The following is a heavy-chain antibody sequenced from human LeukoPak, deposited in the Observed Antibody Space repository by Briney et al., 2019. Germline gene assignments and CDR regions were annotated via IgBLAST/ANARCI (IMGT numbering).Heavy chain of an antibody. Sequence: QPGGSLILSCAASGFTFNTYAMSWVRQAPGEVLELGPAISGSGGRTYYADSVKGRFTISRDNSKNTLYLQMNSLRAEDTAVYYCAKDPGDIVVVPAAGIDYWGQGTLVTVSS. J-gene: IGHJ4*02. D-gene: IGHD2-2*01. CDR3: AKDPGDIVVVPAAGIDY. CDR2: ISGSGGRT. CDR1: GFTFNTYA. V-gene: IGHV3-23*01.